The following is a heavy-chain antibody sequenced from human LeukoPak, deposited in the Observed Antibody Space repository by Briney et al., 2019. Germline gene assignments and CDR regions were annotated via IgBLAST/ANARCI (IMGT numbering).Heavy chain of an antibody. J-gene: IGHJ6*03. CDR3: AREANMVRGVIKNYYMDV. Sequence: ASVKVSFKASGYTFTGYYMHWVQQAPGQGLEWMGWINPNSGGTNYAQKFQGRVTMTRDTSIGTAYMELSRLRSDDTAVYYCAREANMVRGVIKNYYMDVWGKGTTVTVSS. CDR2: INPNSGGT. D-gene: IGHD3-10*01. CDR1: GYTFTGYY. V-gene: IGHV1-2*02.